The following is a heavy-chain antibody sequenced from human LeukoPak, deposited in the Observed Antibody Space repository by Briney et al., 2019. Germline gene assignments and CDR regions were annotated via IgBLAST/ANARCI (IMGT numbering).Heavy chain of an antibody. J-gene: IGHJ5*02. CDR1: GGSISSSSYY. Sequence: SETLSLTCTVSGGSISSSSYYWGWIRQPPGTGLEWIGSIYYSGSTYYNPSLKSRVTLSVDTSKNQFSLKLSSVTAADTAVYYCARQRYCSSTSCSYGDWFDPWGQGTLVTASS. CDR2: IYYSGST. D-gene: IGHD2-2*01. CDR3: ARQRYCSSTSCSYGDWFDP. V-gene: IGHV4-39*01.